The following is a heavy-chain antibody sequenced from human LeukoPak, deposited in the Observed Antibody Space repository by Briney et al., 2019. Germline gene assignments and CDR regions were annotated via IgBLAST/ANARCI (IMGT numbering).Heavy chain of an antibody. CDR1: GYTFTSYY. CDR3: ARDSPISGSYYGGLGY. CDR2: INPSGGST. V-gene: IGHV1-46*01. D-gene: IGHD1-26*01. J-gene: IGHJ4*02. Sequence: ASVKVSCKASGYTFTSYYMHWVRQAPGQGLEWMEIINPSGGSTSYAQKFQGRVTMTRDTSTSTVYMELSSLRSEDTAVYYCARDSPISGSYYGGLGYWGQGTLVTVSS.